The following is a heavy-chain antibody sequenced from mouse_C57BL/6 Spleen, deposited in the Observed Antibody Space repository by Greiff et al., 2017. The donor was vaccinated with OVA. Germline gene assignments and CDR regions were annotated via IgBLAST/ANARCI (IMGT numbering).Heavy chain of an antibody. CDR2: ISYSGST. CDR1: GYSITSGYD. CDR3: ARGGIYYDYDGFAY. D-gene: IGHD2-4*01. V-gene: IGHV3-1*01. J-gene: IGHJ3*01. Sequence: ESGPGMVKPSQSLSLTCTVTGYSITSGYDWHWIRHFPGNKLEWMGYISYSGSTNYNPSLKSRISITHDTSKNHFFLKLNSVTTEDTATYYCARGGIYYDYDGFAYWGQGTLVTVSA.